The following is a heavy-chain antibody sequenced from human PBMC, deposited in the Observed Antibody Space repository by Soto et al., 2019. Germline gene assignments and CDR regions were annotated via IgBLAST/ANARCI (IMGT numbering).Heavy chain of an antibody. D-gene: IGHD4-17*01. CDR1: GFVYIGYA. CDR2: KSYDGSNK. V-gene: IGHV3-30*18. CDR3: AKVTSEILRSLDF. Sequence: PGWSDRPSVVYAGFVYIGYARNCVSQAPAKGLERVQAKSYDGSNKYYADPVKGRFTISRENSKTTLNLQMNSLRAEETPVYNYAKVTSEILRSLDFCGQGTLVTVSS. J-gene: IGHJ4*02.